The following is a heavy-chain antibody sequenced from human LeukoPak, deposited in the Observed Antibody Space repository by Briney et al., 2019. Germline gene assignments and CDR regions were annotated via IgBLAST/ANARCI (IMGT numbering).Heavy chain of an antibody. Sequence: ASVKVSCKASGYTFIGFYMYWVRQAHGQGLECMGWINPNSGGTNYAQRFQGRVTMTRDTSINTAYMELSRLGSDDTAIYYCARRDYADAFDIWGQGTMVTVSS. V-gene: IGHV1-2*02. CDR2: INPNSGGT. CDR1: GYTFIGFY. D-gene: IGHD4-17*01. J-gene: IGHJ3*02. CDR3: ARRDYADAFDI.